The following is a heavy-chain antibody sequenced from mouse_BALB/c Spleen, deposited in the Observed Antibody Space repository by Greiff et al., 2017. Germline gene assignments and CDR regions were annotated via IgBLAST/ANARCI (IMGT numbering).Heavy chain of an antibody. CDR1: GYTFTSYY. V-gene: IGHV1S56*01. CDR3: ARQGGTAWFAY. Sequence: QVQLKQSGPELVKPGASVRISCKASGYTFTSYYIHWVKQRPGQGLEWIGWIYPGNVNTKYNEKFKGKATLTADKSSSTAYMQLSSLTSEDSAVYFCARQGGTAWFAYWGQGTLVTVSA. CDR2: IYPGNVNT. D-gene: IGHD4-1*01. J-gene: IGHJ3*01.